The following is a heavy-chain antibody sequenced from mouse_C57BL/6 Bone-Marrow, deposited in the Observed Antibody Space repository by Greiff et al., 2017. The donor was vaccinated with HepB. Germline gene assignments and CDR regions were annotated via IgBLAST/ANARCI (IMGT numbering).Heavy chain of an antibody. CDR1: GYAFSSSW. V-gene: IGHV1-82*01. CDR2: IYPGDGDT. Sequence: VQLQQSGPELVKPGASVKISCKASGYAFSSSWMNWVKQRPGKGLEWIGRIYPGDGDTNYNGKFKGKATLTADKSSSTAYMQLSSLTSEDSAVYCGASYDYDWYFDVWGTGTAVTVSS. J-gene: IGHJ1*03. D-gene: IGHD2-4*01. CDR3: ASYDYDWYFDV.